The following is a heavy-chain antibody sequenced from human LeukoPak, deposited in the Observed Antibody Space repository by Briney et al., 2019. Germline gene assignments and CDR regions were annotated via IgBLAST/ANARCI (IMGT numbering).Heavy chain of an antibody. J-gene: IGHJ6*03. D-gene: IGHD1-7*01. CDR3: ARRWNYGRNYYIDV. CDR2: INDSGRV. Sequence: SETLSLTCAVYGGSFSNYYWSWIRQPPGKGLEWIGEINDSGRVNYNPSLMSRVTVSVDTSKNQFSLRLTSVTATDTAVYYCARRWNYGRNYYIDVWGNGATVSVSS. CDR1: GGSFSNYY. V-gene: IGHV4-34*01.